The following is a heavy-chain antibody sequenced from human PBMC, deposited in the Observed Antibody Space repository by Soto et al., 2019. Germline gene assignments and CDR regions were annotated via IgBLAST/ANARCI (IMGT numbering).Heavy chain of an antibody. D-gene: IGHD3-22*01. Sequence: ASVKVSCKASGYTFTGYYMHWVRQAPGQGXEWMGWINPNSGGTNYAQKFQGRVTMTRDTSISTAYMELSRLRSDDTAVYYCAREVWVNYYDSSGYYYEGAFDIWGQGTMVTV. V-gene: IGHV1-2*02. J-gene: IGHJ3*02. CDR3: AREVWVNYYDSSGYYYEGAFDI. CDR2: INPNSGGT. CDR1: GYTFTGYY.